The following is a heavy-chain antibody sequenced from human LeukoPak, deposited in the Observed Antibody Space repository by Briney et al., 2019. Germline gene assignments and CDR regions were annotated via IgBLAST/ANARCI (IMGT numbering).Heavy chain of an antibody. CDR3: AYVLRYFDWPKYPNYYYYGMDV. V-gene: IGHV1-69*13. CDR1: GGTFSSYA. CDR2: IIPIFGTA. J-gene: IGHJ6*02. D-gene: IGHD3-9*01. Sequence: GASVKVSCKASGGTFSSYAISWVRQAPGQGLEWMGGIIPIFGTANYAQKFQGRVTITADESTSTAYMELSSLRSEDTAVYYCAYVLRYFDWPKYPNYYYYGMDVWGQGTTVTVSS.